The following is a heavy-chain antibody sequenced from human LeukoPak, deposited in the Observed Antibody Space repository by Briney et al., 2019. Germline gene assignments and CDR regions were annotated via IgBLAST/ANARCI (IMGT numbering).Heavy chain of an antibody. J-gene: IGHJ4*02. CDR3: ARDGPAQMVDFDY. CDR2: IYPNNGAT. CDR1: GYTFSGTGWY. V-gene: IGHV1-2*02. Sequence: GGSVKVSCKASGYTFSGTGWYLYWLRQAPGQGLECMGWIYPNNGATAYAQKFQGRVAMTRDTSITTAYMELSRLRPDDTAVYYCARDGPAQMVDFDYWGQGTLVTVSS. D-gene: IGHD3-10*01.